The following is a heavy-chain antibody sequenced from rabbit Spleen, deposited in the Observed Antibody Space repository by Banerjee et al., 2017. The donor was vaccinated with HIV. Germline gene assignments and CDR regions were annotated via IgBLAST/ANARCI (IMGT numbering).Heavy chain of an antibody. CDR1: GFTLSSYYY. CDR3: ARSYNGFDYGSDL. CDR2: IHTSSGST. Sequence: QEHLKESGGGLVQPGGSLKLSCTASGFTLSSYYYMCWVRQAPGKGLEWIGCIHTSSGSTYYASWVNGRFTISKTSSTVDLKMTSLTAADTATYFCARSYNGFDYGSDLWGQGTLVTVS. V-gene: IGHV1S43*01. D-gene: IGHD6-1*01. J-gene: IGHJ3*01.